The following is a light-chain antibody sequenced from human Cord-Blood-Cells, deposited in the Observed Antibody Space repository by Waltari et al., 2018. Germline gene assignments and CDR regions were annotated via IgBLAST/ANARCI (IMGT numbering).Light chain of an antibody. V-gene: IGLV2-23*01. CDR2: EGS. CDR3: CSYAGSSTWV. CDR1: SSDVWSYYL. J-gene: IGLJ3*02. Sequence: QSALNQPAPVSGSPGQSIPISCTGTSSDVWSYYLVPWYQQHPGKAPQLMIYEGSKRPSGVSNRFSCSKSGNTASLTISGLQAEDEADYYCCSYAGSSTWVFGGGTKLTVL.